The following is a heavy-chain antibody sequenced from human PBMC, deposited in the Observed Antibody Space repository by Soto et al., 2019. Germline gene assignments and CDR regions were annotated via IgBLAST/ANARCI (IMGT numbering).Heavy chain of an antibody. CDR3: AKNYYFDR. J-gene: IGHJ4*02. V-gene: IGHV3-23*01. CDR2: IGVSGST. Sequence: GGSLILSCAASGFTFSSYAMSWVRQAPGKGLEWVSSIGVSGSTYYVDSVKGRVTISRDNSKNTLYLQMNSLRAEDTAVYYCAKNYYFDRWGQGTLVTVSS. CDR1: GFTFSSYA.